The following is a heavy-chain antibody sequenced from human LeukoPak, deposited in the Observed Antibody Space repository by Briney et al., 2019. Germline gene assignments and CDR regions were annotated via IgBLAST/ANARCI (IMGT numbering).Heavy chain of an antibody. CDR3: ARDPAHLLWFGELFDAFDI. CDR2: ISRSSTYI. Sequence: GGSLRLSCAASGFTFSSYSMNWVRQAPGKGLEWVSSISRSPGKGLEWVSSISRSSTYIYYADSVKGRFTISRDNAKNSLYLQMNSLRAEDTAVYYCARDPAHLLWFGELFDAFDIWGQGTMVTVSS. CDR1: GFTFSSYS. D-gene: IGHD3-10*01. J-gene: IGHJ3*02. V-gene: IGHV3-21*01.